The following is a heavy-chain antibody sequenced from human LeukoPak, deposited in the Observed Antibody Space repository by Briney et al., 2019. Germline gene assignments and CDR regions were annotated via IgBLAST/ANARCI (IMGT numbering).Heavy chain of an antibody. J-gene: IGHJ6*02. CDR3: AGGAGVYYYGMDV. Sequence: GGSLRLSCAASGFTFSNYGLSWVRQAPGKGLEWVSAISGGGSATYYADSVKGRFTISRDNSKNTLFLQMNTLRADDTAVYYCAGGAGVYYYGMDVWGQGTSVTVSS. V-gene: IGHV3-23*01. CDR2: ISGGGSAT. CDR1: GFTFSNYG.